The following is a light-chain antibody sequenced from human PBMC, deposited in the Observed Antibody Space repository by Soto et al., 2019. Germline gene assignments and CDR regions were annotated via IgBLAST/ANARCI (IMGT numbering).Light chain of an antibody. Sequence: QSVLTQPASVSGSPGQSITISCTGTSSDVGAYKYVSWYQQHPGKAPKVMIYEVSNRPSGVSNRFSGSKSGNTASLTISGLQAEDEADYYCSSYTSTVTWVFGGGTKLTVL. CDR1: SSDVGAYKY. V-gene: IGLV2-14*01. J-gene: IGLJ3*02. CDR3: SSYTSTVTWV. CDR2: EVS.